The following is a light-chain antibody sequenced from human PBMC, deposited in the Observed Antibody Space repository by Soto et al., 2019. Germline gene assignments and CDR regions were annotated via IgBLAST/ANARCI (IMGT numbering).Light chain of an antibody. Sequence: QTVVTQPASVSGSPGQSITISCTGPSSDVGGYNYVSWYQQHPGKAPKLMIYDVSNRPSGVSNRFSGSKSGNTASLTISGLQAEDEADYYCSSYTSSSTLVFGGGTKVTVL. CDR2: DVS. V-gene: IGLV2-14*01. CDR1: SSDVGGYNY. CDR3: SSYTSSSTLV. J-gene: IGLJ2*01.